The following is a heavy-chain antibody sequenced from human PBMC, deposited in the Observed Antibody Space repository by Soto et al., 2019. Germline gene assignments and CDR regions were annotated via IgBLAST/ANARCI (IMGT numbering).Heavy chain of an antibody. V-gene: IGHV3-23*01. J-gene: IGHJ6*03. CDR2: ISGSGGST. CDR3: AKDCQVDFDDPINYYYMDV. Sequence: GGSLRLSCAASGFTFSSYAMSWVRQAPGKGLEWVSAISGSGGSTYYADSVKGRFTISRDNSKNTLYLQMNSLRAEDTAVYYCAKDCQVDFDDPINYYYMDVWGKGTTVTVSS. D-gene: IGHD3-9*01. CDR1: GFTFSSYA.